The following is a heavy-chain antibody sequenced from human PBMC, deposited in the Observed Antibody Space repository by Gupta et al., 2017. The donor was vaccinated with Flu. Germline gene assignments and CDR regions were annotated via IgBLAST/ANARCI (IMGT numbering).Heavy chain of an antibody. J-gene: IGHJ4*02. Sequence: VQLVESGGGLVQPGGSLRRSCAASGFTFSDPYMDWVRQTPGKELEWVARIKNKASGYITKSAASGKGRVIISRDDSKNSLSLKMNSLNTEDTAIYYCIRDWNTAMFDWVQGALVTVSS. D-gene: IGHD5-18*01. CDR2: IKNKASGYIT. CDR3: IRDWNTAMFD. V-gene: IGHV3-72*01. CDR1: GFTFSDPY.